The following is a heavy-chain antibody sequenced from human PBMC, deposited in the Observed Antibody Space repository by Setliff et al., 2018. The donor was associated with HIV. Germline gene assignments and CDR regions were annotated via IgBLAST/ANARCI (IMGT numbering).Heavy chain of an antibody. Sequence: PGGSLRLSCAASGFTSSSYSMTWVRQAPGKGLEWVSSISSSSSYIYYADSVKGRFTISRDNAKNSLYLQMNSLGAEDTAVYYCARYRAAAVTWYFDLWGRGTLVTVSS. D-gene: IGHD6-13*01. CDR1: GFTSSSYS. V-gene: IGHV3-21*01. CDR3: ARYRAAAVTWYFDL. J-gene: IGHJ2*01. CDR2: ISSSSSYI.